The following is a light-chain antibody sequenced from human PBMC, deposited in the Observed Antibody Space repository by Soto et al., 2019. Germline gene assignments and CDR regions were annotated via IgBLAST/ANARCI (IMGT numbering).Light chain of an antibody. Sequence: EIVMTQSPATLSVSPGERASLSCRASQSVSSNLAWYQQKPGQTPRLLIYATSTRSTGIPARFSGSGSGTEFTLTISSLQSEDFAVYYCQHYNSWPLTFGGGTKVEIK. J-gene: IGKJ4*01. V-gene: IGKV3-15*01. CDR2: ATS. CDR1: QSVSSN. CDR3: QHYNSWPLT.